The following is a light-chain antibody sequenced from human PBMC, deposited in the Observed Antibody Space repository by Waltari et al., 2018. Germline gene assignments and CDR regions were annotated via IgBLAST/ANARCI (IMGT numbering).Light chain of an antibody. J-gene: IGKJ2*01. Sequence: DIVMTQSLDSLVVSLGERATHHCQHSRNLLYSPNNKDFLAWYQQKPGQPPKLLIYWASTRESGVPDRFTGSGSGTDFSLTISSLQAEDVAVYYCQQYYDTPYTFGQGTKLEIK. V-gene: IGKV4-1*01. CDR2: WAS. CDR3: QQYYDTPYT. CDR1: RNLLYSPNNKDF.